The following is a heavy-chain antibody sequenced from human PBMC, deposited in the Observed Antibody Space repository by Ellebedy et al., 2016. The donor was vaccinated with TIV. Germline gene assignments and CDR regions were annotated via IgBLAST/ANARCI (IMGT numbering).Heavy chain of an antibody. D-gene: IGHD3-9*01. CDR2: ISSSSSYI. J-gene: IGHJ4*02. Sequence: PGGSLRLSCAASGFMFSSYTMNRVRQAPGKGLEWVSSISSSSSYISYADSVKGRFTISRDNAKNSLYLQMNSLRAEDTAVYYCARDRYFFGYWGQGTLVTVSS. CDR1: GFMFSSYT. V-gene: IGHV3-21*01. CDR3: ARDRYFFGY.